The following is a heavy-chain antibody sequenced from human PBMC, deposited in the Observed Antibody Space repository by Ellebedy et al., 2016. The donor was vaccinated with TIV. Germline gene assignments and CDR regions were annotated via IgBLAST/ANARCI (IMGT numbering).Heavy chain of an antibody. V-gene: IGHV3-30*18. J-gene: IGHJ4*02. CDR2: ISYDGSNK. D-gene: IGHD2-2*01. CDR1: GFTFSDYY. CDR3: AKDMHRGVPAALPY. Sequence: GESLKISXAASGFTFSDYYMSWVRQAPGKGLEWVAVISYDGSNKYYADSVKGRFTISRDNSKNTLYLQMNSLRAEDTAVYYCAKDMHRGVPAALPYWGQGTLVTVSS.